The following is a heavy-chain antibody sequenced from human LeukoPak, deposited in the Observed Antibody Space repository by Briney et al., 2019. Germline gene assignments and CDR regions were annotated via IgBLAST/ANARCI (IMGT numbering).Heavy chain of an antibody. J-gene: IGHJ4*02. Sequence: PSETLSLTCTVSGGSVSNTNYYWAWIRQPPGKGLEWIGEINHSGSSNYNPSLKSRVTISLDTSKNQFSLRLSSVTAADTAVYYCARSYNRVELLYYWGQGTLVTVSS. CDR3: ARSYNRVELLYY. D-gene: IGHD3-10*01. CDR2: INHSGSS. V-gene: IGHV4-39*07. CDR1: GGSVSNTNYY.